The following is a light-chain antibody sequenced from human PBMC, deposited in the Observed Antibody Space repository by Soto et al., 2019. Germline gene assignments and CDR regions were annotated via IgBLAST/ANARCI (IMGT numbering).Light chain of an antibody. J-gene: IGKJ5*01. V-gene: IGKV3D-11*03. Sequence: IVMTQSPAPLSVSPGDRATLSCKASQSLIKNLAWYQQKPGQAPRLLIYADSNRATGIPARFSGSGSGTDFTLTISSLEPEDVSVYYCQQRYNWPITFGQGTRLEIK. CDR3: QQRYNWPIT. CDR2: ADS. CDR1: QSLIKN.